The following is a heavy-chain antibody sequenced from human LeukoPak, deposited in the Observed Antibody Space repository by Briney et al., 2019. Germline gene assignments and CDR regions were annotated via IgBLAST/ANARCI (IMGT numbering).Heavy chain of an antibody. CDR1: GGSISSYY. CDR3: ARVLVVVPAAMIDY. Sequence: SETLSLTCTVSGGSISSYYWSWIRQPPGKGLEWIGFIFYSGTTNYNPSLKSRVTISVDTSKNQFSLKLSSVTAADTAVYYCARVLVVVPAAMIDYWGQGTLVTVSS. D-gene: IGHD2-2*01. V-gene: IGHV4-59*12. J-gene: IGHJ4*02. CDR2: IFYSGTT.